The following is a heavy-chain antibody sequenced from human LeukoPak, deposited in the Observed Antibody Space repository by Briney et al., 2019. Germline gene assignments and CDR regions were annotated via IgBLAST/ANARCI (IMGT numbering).Heavy chain of an antibody. V-gene: IGHV1-8*03. J-gene: IGHJ6*03. Sequence: GASVKVSCKASGYTFTSYDINWVRQATGQGLEWMGWMNPNSGNTGYAQKFQGRVTITRNTSISTAYMELSSLRSEDTAVYYCARGLEYSYLGGYYYMDVWGKGTTVTVSS. D-gene: IGHD6-6*01. CDR3: ARGLEYSYLGGYYYMDV. CDR1: GYTFTSYD. CDR2: MNPNSGNT.